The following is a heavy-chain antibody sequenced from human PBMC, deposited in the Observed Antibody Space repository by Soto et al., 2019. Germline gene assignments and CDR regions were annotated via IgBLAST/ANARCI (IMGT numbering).Heavy chain of an antibody. Sequence: HPGGSLRLSCAASGFTFSSYDMHWVRQATGKGLEWVSAIGTAGDTYYPGSVKGRFTISRENAKNSLYLQMNSLRAEDTAVYYCARGELEEGYYYYYGMDVWGQGTTVTVSS. V-gene: IGHV3-13*01. CDR2: IGTAGDT. J-gene: IGHJ6*02. CDR1: GFTFSSYD. CDR3: ARGELEEGYYYYYGMDV. D-gene: IGHD1-1*01.